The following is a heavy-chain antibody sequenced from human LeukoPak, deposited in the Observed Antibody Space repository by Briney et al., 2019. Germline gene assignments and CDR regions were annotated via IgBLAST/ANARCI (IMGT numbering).Heavy chain of an antibody. CDR2: IIPIFGTA. Sequence: ASVKVSCKASGYTFTSYAMNWVRQAPGQGLEWMGGIIPIFGTANYAQKFQGRVTITADESTSTAYMELSSLRSEDTAVYYCASLHQVVPAANDYYYYMDVWGKGTTVTVSS. J-gene: IGHJ6*03. CDR3: ASLHQVVPAANDYYYYMDV. CDR1: GYTFTSYA. V-gene: IGHV1-69*13. D-gene: IGHD2-2*01.